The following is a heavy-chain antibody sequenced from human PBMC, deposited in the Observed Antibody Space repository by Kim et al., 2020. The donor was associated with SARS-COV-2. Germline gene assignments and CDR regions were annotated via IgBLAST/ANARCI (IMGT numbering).Heavy chain of an antibody. J-gene: IGHJ6*02. Sequence: SSADSVKGRFTISRDNAKNSVYLQMNSLRAEDAAVYYCARDGTGDSMDVWGQGTTVTVSS. D-gene: IGHD1-26*01. CDR3: ARDGTGDSMDV. V-gene: IGHV3-21*01.